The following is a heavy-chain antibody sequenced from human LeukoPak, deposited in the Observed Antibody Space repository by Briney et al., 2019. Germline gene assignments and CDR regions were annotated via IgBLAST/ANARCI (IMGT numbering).Heavy chain of an antibody. CDR3: ARLVAGTYYFDY. CDR2: IYTSGST. J-gene: IGHJ4*02. V-gene: IGHV4-4*07. Sequence: SETLSLTCTVSGGSISSNYWSWIRQSAGKGLEWIGRIYTSGSTNYNPSLQSRVTMSLDTSKNQFSLKLRSVTAADTAVYHCARLVAGTYYFDYWGQGTLVTVSS. CDR1: GGSISSNY. D-gene: IGHD6-19*01.